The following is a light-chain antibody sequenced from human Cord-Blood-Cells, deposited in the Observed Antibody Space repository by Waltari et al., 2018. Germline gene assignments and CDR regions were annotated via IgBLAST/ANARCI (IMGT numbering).Light chain of an antibody. V-gene: IGKV3-11*01. J-gene: IGKJ4*01. CDR3: QQRSNWPPLT. Sequence: EIVLTQSPATLSQTTGGRATLTCRASQSVSSYLAWYQQKPGQAPRLLIYDASNRATGIPARFSGSGSWTDFTLTISSLEPEDFAVYYCQQRSNWPPLTFGGGTKVEIK. CDR2: DAS. CDR1: QSVSSY.